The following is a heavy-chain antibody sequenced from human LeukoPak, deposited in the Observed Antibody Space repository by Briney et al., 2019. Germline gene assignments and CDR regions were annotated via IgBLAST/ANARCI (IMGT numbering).Heavy chain of an antibody. CDR2: IRSSGTTI. CDR3: ARDRGAVTDVFDY. Sequence: GGSLRLSCVASGFTFSDYYMSWIRQAPGKGLEWVSYIRSSGTTIHYADSVKGRFTVSRDNAKNSLYLQMNSLRAEDTAVYYCARDRGAVTDVFDYWGQGTLVTVSS. CDR1: GFTFSDYY. D-gene: IGHD6-19*01. J-gene: IGHJ4*02. V-gene: IGHV3-11*04.